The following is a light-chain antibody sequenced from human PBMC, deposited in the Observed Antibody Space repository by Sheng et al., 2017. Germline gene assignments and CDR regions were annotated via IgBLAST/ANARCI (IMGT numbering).Light chain of an antibody. Sequence: DIQLTQSPSSLSASLGDRVTLTCRASQGISGSLAWYQQKPGKAPKLLVYATSRLDSGVPSRFSGSGSGTDYTLTISNLQPEDFATYYCQQYYSRPTLTFGGGTKV. CDR2: ATS. J-gene: IGKJ4*01. CDR3: QQYYSRPTLT. V-gene: IGKV1-NL1*01. CDR1: QGISGS.